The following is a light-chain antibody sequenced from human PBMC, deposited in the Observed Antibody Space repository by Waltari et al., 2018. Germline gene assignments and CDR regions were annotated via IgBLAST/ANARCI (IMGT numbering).Light chain of an antibody. CDR3: SSYIGSSTLEL. CDR1: SSDVGGYNY. Sequence: QSALTQPASVSGSPGQSITISCTGTSSDVGGYNYVSWYQQHPGKAPKLMIFDVSNRPSGVSTRFSGSKSGNTASLTSSGLQAEDEADYYCSSYIGSSTLELFGGGTSLTVL. V-gene: IGLV2-14*03. CDR2: DVS. J-gene: IGLJ2*01.